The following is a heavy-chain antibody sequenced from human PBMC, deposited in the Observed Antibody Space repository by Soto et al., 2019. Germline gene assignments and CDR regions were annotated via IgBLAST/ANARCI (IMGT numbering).Heavy chain of an antibody. J-gene: IGHJ3*02. Sequence: SETLSLTRTVSGGSISSYYWSWIRQPAGKGLEWIGRIYTSGSTNYNPSLKSRVTMSVDTSKNQFSLKLSSVTAADTAVYYCARESYDYVWGSYRHDAFDIWGQGTMVTVSS. CDR2: IYTSGST. CDR1: GGSISSYY. V-gene: IGHV4-4*07. D-gene: IGHD3-16*02. CDR3: ARESYDYVWGSYRHDAFDI.